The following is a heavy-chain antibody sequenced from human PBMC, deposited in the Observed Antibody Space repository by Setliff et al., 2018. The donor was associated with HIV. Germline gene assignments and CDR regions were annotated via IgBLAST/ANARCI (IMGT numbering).Heavy chain of an antibody. CDR3: ARMDKGISTTGVSWFDP. CDR2: MNPDTGNT. V-gene: IGHV1-8*01. CDR1: GYSFTSYD. J-gene: IGHJ5*02. D-gene: IGHD6-13*01. Sequence: ASVKVSCKASGYSFTSYDVSWVRQATGQGLEWVGWMNPDTGNTGYAQKFQGRVTFTRNTSTSTAYMDLSSLTSDDTAVYRCARMDKGISTTGVSWFDPWGQGTLVTVSS.